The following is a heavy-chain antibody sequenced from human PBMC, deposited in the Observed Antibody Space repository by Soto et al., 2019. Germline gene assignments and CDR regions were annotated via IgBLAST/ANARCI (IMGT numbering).Heavy chain of an antibody. V-gene: IGHV4-39*01. CDR3: AGRNSLASVSLNFRELSNYKWIDP. J-gene: IGHJ5*02. D-gene: IGHD3-16*02. Sequence: SETLSLTCTVSGDSITNSNYYWGWFRQPPGKGLEWIASIYYIGSTYYNPSLKSRVTISVDTSNNQFSLNLNSVTPSDTAVYYCAGRNSLASVSLNFRELSNYKWIDPWGPGTLVTVSS. CDR2: IYYIGST. CDR1: GDSITNSNYY.